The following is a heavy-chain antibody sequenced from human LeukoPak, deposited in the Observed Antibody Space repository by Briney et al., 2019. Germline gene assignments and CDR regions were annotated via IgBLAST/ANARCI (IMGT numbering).Heavy chain of an antibody. J-gene: IGHJ3*02. CDR3: ARALVGATLYAFDI. CDR2: IIPIFGTA. D-gene: IGHD1-26*01. V-gene: IGHV1-69*13. CDR1: GGTFSSYA. Sequence: SVKVSCKASGGTFSSYAISWVRQAPGQGLEWMGGIIPIFGTANYAQKFQGRVTITADESTSTAYTELSSLRSEDTAVYYCARALVGATLYAFDIWGQGTMVTVSS.